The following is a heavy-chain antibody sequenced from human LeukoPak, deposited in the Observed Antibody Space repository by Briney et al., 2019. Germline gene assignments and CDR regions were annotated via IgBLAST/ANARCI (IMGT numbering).Heavy chain of an antibody. V-gene: IGHV3-23*01. CDR2: SSGGGST. Sequence: SSGGGSTYYTDSVKGRFTISRDNSGNTLYLQMNSLRPEDTAVYYCAKRDSSGWYVLDYWGQGTLVTVSS. D-gene: IGHD6-19*01. CDR3: AKRDSSGWYVLDY. J-gene: IGHJ4*02.